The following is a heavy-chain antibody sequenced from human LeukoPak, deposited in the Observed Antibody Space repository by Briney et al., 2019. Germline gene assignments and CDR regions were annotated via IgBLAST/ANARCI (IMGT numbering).Heavy chain of an antibody. CDR2: IYTSGST. CDR1: GGSISSYY. CDR3: ARGLSGSSWLNWFDP. V-gene: IGHV4-4*07. Sequence: ASETLSLTCTVSGGSISSYYWSWIRQPAGKGLEWIGRIYTSGSTNYNPSLKSRVTMSVDTSKNQFSLKLSSVTAADTAVYYCARGLSGSSWLNWFDPWGQGTLVTVSS. J-gene: IGHJ5*02. D-gene: IGHD6-13*01.